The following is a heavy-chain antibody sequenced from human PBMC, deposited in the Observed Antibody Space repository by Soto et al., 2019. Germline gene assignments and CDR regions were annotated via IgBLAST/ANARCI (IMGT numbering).Heavy chain of an antibody. J-gene: IGHJ3*01. V-gene: IGHV3-7*01. CDR2: IRHDGSDK. D-gene: IGHD3-16*01. CDR1: RFTFSVYW. CDR3: ARETLSAFDV. Sequence: SLRLSCTASRFTFSVYWMSWVRQAPGKGLEWVANIRHDGSDKFYVDSVKGRFTVSRDNAHNSLFLQMNSLRAEDTAVYYCARETLSAFDVWGQGTMVTVSS.